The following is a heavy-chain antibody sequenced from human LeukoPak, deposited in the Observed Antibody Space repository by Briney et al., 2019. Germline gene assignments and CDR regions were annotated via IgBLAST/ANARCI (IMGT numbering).Heavy chain of an antibody. Sequence: SETLSLTCTVSGGSVSSGSYYWSWNRQPPGKGLEWIGYIYYSGSTNYNPSLKSRVTISVDTSKNQFSLKLSSVTAADTAVYYCARQSSSWYGAFDYWGQGTLVTVSS. J-gene: IGHJ4*02. CDR1: GGSVSSGSYY. CDR3: ARQSSSWYGAFDY. V-gene: IGHV4-61*01. D-gene: IGHD6-13*01. CDR2: IYYSGST.